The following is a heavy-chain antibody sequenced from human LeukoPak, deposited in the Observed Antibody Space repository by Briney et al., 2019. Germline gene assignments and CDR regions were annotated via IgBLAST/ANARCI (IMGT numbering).Heavy chain of an antibody. Sequence: GESLKISCKGSGYRFTSYWIGWVRQMPGKGLEWMGIIYPGDSETRYSPSFQGQVIVSADKSISTAYLQWSTLKASDTAMYYCVTRGSFWSVYSHYFDNWGQGTLVTVSS. CDR1: GYRFTSYW. CDR3: VTRGSFWSVYSHYFDN. J-gene: IGHJ4*02. V-gene: IGHV5-51*01. D-gene: IGHD3-3*01. CDR2: IYPGDSET.